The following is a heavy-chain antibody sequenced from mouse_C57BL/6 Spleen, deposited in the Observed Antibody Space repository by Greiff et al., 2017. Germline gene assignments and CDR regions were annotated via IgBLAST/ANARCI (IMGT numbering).Heavy chain of an antibody. V-gene: IGHV14-4*01. J-gene: IGHJ2*01. D-gene: IGHD4-1*01. Sequence: VQLQQSGAELVRPGASVKLSCTASGFNIKDDYMHWVKQRPEQGLEWIGWIYPENGDTEYASKFQGKATITADTSSNTAYLQLSSLTSEDTAVYYCTAMLGRGFDYWGQGTTLTVSS. CDR1: GFNIKDDY. CDR2: IYPENGDT. CDR3: TAMLGRGFDY.